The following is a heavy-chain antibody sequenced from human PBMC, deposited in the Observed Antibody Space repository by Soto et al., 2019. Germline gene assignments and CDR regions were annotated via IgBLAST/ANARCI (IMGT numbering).Heavy chain of an antibody. CDR1: GFSLHTSGVG. CDR2: IYWDDDK. V-gene: IGHV2-5*02. J-gene: IGHJ4*02. D-gene: IGHD1-26*01. Sequence: QITLRESGPTRVRPTQTLSLTCTFSGFSLHTSGVGVGWIRQPPGKALEWLALIYWDDDKRYNPSLKTRLSITKATSENPVVLTMTDMDPLDPATYYCAYRALYSGSYWDGGYFAYWGQGTLITVSS. CDR3: AYRALYSGSYWDGGYFAY.